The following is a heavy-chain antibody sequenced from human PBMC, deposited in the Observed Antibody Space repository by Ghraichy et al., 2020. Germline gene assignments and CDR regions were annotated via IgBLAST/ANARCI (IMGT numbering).Heavy chain of an antibody. D-gene: IGHD1-1*01. CDR2: ITHSGST. CDR3: ARRGLERPDY. J-gene: IGHJ4*02. Sequence: SETLSLTCAVYGGSFINYYWSWIRQPPGKGLEWIGEITHSGSTNYNPSLKSRVTISVDTSKNQFSLKLSSVTAADTAVYYCARRGLERPDYWGQGTLVTVSS. V-gene: IGHV4-34*01. CDR1: GGSFINYY.